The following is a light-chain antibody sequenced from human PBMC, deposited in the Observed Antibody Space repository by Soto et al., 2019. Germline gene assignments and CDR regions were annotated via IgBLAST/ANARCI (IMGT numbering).Light chain of an antibody. CDR1: QSVSGGD. CDR2: GAS. CDR3: QQHATSPYT. V-gene: IGKV3-20*01. J-gene: IGKJ2*01. Sequence: ETVLTQSPGTLSLSPGERATLSCRVSQSVSGGDLAWYQQKPGQAPRLVVYGASSRATDIPDRFSGSGSGTDFTLTISRLEPEDFAVYYCQQHATSPYTFGQGTKLEIK.